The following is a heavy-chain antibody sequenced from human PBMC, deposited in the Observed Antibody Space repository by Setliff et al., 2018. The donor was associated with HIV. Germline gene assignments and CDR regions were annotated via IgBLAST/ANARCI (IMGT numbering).Heavy chain of an antibody. Sequence: SETLSLTCTVSGGSISTYYWSWIRQPPGKGLEWIGSIYFTGITNYSPSLKSRVTISVDTSKNQFSLKLRSVTAADTAVYYCARVVWMAAAGTIDYYYYGMDIWGQGTTVTVSS. CDR2: IYFTGIT. J-gene: IGHJ6*02. V-gene: IGHV4-59*12. CDR1: GGSISTYY. CDR3: ARVVWMAAAGTIDYYYYGMDI. D-gene: IGHD6-13*01.